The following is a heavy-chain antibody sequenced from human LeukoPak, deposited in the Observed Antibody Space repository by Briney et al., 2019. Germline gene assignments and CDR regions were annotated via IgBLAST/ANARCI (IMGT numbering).Heavy chain of an antibody. CDR1: GGSISSYY. D-gene: IGHD2-15*01. CDR3: ARHFRRCSGGSCYSGLAYFDY. Sequence: SETLSLTCTVSGGSISSYYWSWIRQPPGKGLEWIGYIYYSGSTNYNPSLKSRVTISVDTSKNQFSLKLSSVTAADTAVYYCARHFRRCSGGSCYSGLAYFDYWGQATLVTVSS. CDR2: IYYSGST. V-gene: IGHV4-59*08. J-gene: IGHJ4*02.